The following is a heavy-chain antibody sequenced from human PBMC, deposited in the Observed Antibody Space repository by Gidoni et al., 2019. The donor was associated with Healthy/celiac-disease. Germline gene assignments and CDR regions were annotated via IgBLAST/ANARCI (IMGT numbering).Heavy chain of an antibody. CDR3: ASDEYVPGKAPSRQFDI. CDR1: GYTLTELS. CDR2: FDPEDGET. Sequence: QVQLVQSGAEVKKPGASVKVSCKVSGYTLTELSMHWVRQAPGKGLEWMGGFDPEDGETIYAQKFQGRVTMTEDTFTDTAYMELSSLRSEDTAVYYCASDEYVPGKAPSRQFDIWGQGTMVTVSS. V-gene: IGHV1-24*01. J-gene: IGHJ3*02. D-gene: IGHD3-10*02.